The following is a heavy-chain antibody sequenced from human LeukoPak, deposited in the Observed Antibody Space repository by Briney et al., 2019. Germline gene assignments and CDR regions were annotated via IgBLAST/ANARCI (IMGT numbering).Heavy chain of an antibody. CDR2: ITSSGSTI. CDR1: GFTFSTYE. V-gene: IGHV3-48*03. D-gene: IGHD4-17*01. J-gene: IGHJ4*02. Sequence: GGSLRLSCAASGFTFSTYEMHWVRQAPGKGLEWVSYITSSGSTIYYADSVKGRFTISRNNPKNSLYLQMNSLRAEDTAVYYCARNRGDPSYFDYWGQGTLVTVSS. CDR3: ARNRGDPSYFDY.